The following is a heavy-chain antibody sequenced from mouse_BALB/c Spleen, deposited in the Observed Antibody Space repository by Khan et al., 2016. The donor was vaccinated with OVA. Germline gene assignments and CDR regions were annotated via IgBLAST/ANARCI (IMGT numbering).Heavy chain of an antibody. V-gene: IGHV1-7*01. CDR1: GYTFTSYW. CDR3: SSHRSTSDWLAY. CDR2: FNPSIGYS. J-gene: IGHJ3*01. D-gene: IGHD1-1*01. Sequence: QVQLQQSGPELAKPGASVKMSCKPSGYTFTSYWMHWVKQRPGQGLDGMGYFNPSIGYSEFIQKFKDKVTLTSDKSSSTAYMQLSSLTSDDSAVYYCSSHRSTSDWLAYWGQGTLVTVSA.